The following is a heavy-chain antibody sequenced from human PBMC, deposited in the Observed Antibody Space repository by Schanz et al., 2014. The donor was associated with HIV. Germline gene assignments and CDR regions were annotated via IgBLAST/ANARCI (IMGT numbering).Heavy chain of an antibody. Sequence: EVQLLESGGDQVQSGGSLRVSCAASGFIFRNYDMTWVRQAPGKGLEWVSLISAGGDNTYYPDSVKGRFVISRDNSKNMVYLQMKSLRVDDTAVYYCARAMVRGSGNYYYYYGLDVWGHGTTVTVSS. D-gene: IGHD3-10*01. CDR1: GFIFRNYD. V-gene: IGHV3-23*01. CDR3: ARAMVRGSGNYYYYYGLDV. J-gene: IGHJ6*02. CDR2: ISAGGDNT.